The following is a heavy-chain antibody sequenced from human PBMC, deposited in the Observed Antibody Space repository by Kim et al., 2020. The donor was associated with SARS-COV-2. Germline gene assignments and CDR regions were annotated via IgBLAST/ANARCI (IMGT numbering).Heavy chain of an antibody. CDR2: GRIR. CDR3: AGGLGY. D-gene: IGHD3-16*01. J-gene: IGHJ4*02. Sequence: GRIRSDADSGKGQCAISRDDAKNTLYLQMNSLRAEDTAVYYCAGGLGYWGQGTLVTVSS. V-gene: IGHV3-74*01.